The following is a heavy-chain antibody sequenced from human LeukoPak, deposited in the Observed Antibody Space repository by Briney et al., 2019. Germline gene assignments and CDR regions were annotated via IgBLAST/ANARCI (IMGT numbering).Heavy chain of an antibody. Sequence: PGGSLRLSCAASGLNFRIYTMSWVRQAPGKGLEWVSGIRASGSCTYYADSVKGRFTISRYNSKCIFYLQMNSLRAEDTAVYFCANSGHAYDRRGYYLDVALGGTWGQGTQVTVSS. D-gene: IGHD3-22*01. CDR1: GLNFRIYT. CDR2: IRASGSCT. J-gene: IGHJ5*02. CDR3: ANSGHAYDRRGYYLDVALGGT. V-gene: IGHV3-23*01.